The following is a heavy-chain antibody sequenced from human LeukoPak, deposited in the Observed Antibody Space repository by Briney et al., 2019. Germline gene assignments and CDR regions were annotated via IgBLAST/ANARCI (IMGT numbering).Heavy chain of an antibody. CDR3: AGTYGSGSYLYFDY. J-gene: IGHJ4*02. D-gene: IGHD3-10*01. V-gene: IGHV4-59*06. CDR2: IYYSGST. CDR1: GGSFSGFY. Sequence: PSETLSLTCTVYGGSFSGFYWSWIRQHPGKGLEWIGYIYYSGSTYYNPSLKSRVTISVDTSKDQFSLKLGSVTAADTAVYYCAGTYGSGSYLYFDYWGQGTLVTVSS.